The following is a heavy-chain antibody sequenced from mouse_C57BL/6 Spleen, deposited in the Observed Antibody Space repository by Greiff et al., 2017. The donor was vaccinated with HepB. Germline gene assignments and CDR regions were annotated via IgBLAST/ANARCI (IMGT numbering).Heavy chain of an antibody. D-gene: IGHD5-1*01. J-gene: IGHJ2*01. V-gene: IGHV1-69*01. CDR3: ARGDGSTREEGY. Sequence: QVHVKQPGAELVMPGASVKLSCKASGYTFTSYWMHWVKQRPGQGLEWIGEIDPSDSYTNYNQKFKGKSTLTVDKSSSTAYMQLSSLTSEDSAVYYCARGDGSTREEGYWGQGTTLTVSS. CDR1: GYTFTSYW. CDR2: IDPSDSYT.